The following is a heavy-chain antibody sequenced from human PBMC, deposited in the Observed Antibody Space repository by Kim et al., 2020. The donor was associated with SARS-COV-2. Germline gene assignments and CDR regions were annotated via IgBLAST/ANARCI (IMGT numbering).Heavy chain of an antibody. CDR1: GFTFSSYA. D-gene: IGHD4-17*01. J-gene: IGHJ6*02. V-gene: IGHV3-30*04. CDR3: ARWGGYGFGMDV. Sequence: GGSLRLSCAASGFTFSSYAMHWVRQAPGKGLEWVAVISYDGSNKYYADSVKGRFTISRDNSKNTLYLQMNSLRAEDTAVYYCARWGGYGFGMDVWGQGTT. CDR2: ISYDGSNK.